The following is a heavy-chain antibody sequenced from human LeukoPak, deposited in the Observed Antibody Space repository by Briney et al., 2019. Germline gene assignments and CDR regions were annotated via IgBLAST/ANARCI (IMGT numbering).Heavy chain of an antibody. D-gene: IGHD7-27*01. CDR2: ISGSGGST. V-gene: IGHV3-23*01. CDR3: ANDFSNWGEYYMDV. Sequence: PGGSLRLSCAASGFTFSSYAMSWVRQAPGKGLEWVSAISGSGGSTYYADSVKGRFTISRDNSKNTLYLQMNSLRAEDTAVYYCANDFSNWGEYYMDVWGKGTTVTVSS. J-gene: IGHJ6*03. CDR1: GFTFSSYA.